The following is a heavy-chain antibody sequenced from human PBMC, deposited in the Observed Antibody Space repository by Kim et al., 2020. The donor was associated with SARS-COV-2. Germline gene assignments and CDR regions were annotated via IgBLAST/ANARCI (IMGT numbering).Heavy chain of an antibody. J-gene: IGHJ3*01. CDR2: LNQDGSGK. Sequence: GGSLRLSCAASRFTFNSYWMAWVRQAPGKGLEWVANLNQDGSGKFYVDSVKGRFTISRDNAKNSLYLQMNSLRAEDTAVYYCATGVWRSVDVWGQGTRVT. V-gene: IGHV3-7*01. CDR1: RFTFNSYW. D-gene: IGHD3-16*01. CDR3: ATGVWRSVDV.